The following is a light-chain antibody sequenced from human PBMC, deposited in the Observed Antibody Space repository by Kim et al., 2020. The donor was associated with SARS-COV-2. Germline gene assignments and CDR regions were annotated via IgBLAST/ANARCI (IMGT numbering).Light chain of an antibody. CDR2: DAS. Sequence: DIQMTQSPSTLSASLGSRVTITCRASQNLDSWLAWYQQKPGQPPKLLIYDASSLQSGVPSRFSGNGCGTEFTLTISSLQPDDFATYYCQQYYSYWYSCRQGTKLE. CDR1: QNLDSW. J-gene: IGKJ2*01. CDR3: QQYYSYWYS. V-gene: IGKV1-5*01.